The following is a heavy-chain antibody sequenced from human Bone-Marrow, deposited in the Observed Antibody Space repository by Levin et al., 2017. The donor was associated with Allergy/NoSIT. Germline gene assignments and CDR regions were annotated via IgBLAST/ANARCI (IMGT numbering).Heavy chain of an antibody. J-gene: IGHJ4*02. CDR2: ISGYNDDT. V-gene: IGHV1-18*01. CDR3: ARDVYSMLITGGIDY. D-gene: IGHD3-16*01. Sequence: ASVKVSCKPSGYTFTNHGISWVRQAPGQGLEWMGWISGYNDDTKYEQKFQDRVTMTTDTSTSTAYMELRSLRSDDTAIFYCARDVYSMLITGGIDYWGPGTLVTVSS. CDR1: GYTFTNHG.